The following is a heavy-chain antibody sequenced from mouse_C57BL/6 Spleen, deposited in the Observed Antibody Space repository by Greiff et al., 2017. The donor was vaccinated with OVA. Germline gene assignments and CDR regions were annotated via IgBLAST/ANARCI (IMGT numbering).Heavy chain of an antibody. CDR3: ARHEQLRMDY. Sequence: DVQLVESGGGLVKPGGSLKLSCAASGFTFSSYTMSWVRQTPEKRLEWVATISGGGGNTYYPDSVKGRFTISRDNAKNTLYLQMSSLRSEDTALYYCARHEQLRMDYWGQGTSVTVSS. CDR2: ISGGGGNT. J-gene: IGHJ4*01. V-gene: IGHV5-9*01. D-gene: IGHD3-2*02. CDR1: GFTFSSYT.